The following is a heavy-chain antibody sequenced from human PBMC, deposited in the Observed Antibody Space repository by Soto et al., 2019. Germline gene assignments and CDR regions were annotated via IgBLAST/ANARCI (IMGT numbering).Heavy chain of an antibody. CDR1: GFTFSSYA. V-gene: IGHV3-64*01. CDR3: ARVASTYFDY. CDR2: ISSNGGST. J-gene: IGHJ4*02. Sequence: GGSLRLSCAASGFTFSSYAMHWVRQAPGKGLEYVSAISSNGGSTYYANSVKGRFTISRDNSKNTLYLQMGSLRAEDMAVYYCARVASTYFDYWGQGTLVTVSS. D-gene: IGHD4-17*01.